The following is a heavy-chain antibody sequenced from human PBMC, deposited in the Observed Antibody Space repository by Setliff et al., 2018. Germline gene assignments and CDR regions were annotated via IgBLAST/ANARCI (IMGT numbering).Heavy chain of an antibody. V-gene: IGHV4-61*02. J-gene: IGHJ5*02. CDR1: GDSINSGTYY. Sequence: SETLSLTCSVSGDSINSGTYYWSWFRQSAGRGLEWIGRIYTGGSTNYNPSLKSRVTISLDTSKNHFTLTLTSVTAADTAVYYCARGRGLEWLPESWFDPWGQGTLVTVSS. CDR2: IYTGGST. CDR3: ARGRGLEWLPESWFDP. D-gene: IGHD3-3*01.